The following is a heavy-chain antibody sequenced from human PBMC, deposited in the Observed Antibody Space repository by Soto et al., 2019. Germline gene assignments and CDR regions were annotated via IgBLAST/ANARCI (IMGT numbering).Heavy chain of an antibody. J-gene: IGHJ4*02. V-gene: IGHV1-18*01. CDR1: GYTFTSYG. CDR3: ARDLAVVAATPVGY. D-gene: IGHD2-15*01. CDR2: ISAYNGNT. Sequence: GASVKVSCKASGYTFTSYGVSCVRQAPGQGLEWMGWISAYNGNTNYAQKLQGRATMTTDTSTSTAYMELRSLRSDDTAVYYCARDLAVVAATPVGYWGQGTLVTVS.